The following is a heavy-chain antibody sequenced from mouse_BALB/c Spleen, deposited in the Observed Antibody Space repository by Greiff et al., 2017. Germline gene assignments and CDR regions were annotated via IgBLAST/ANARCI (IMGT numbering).Heavy chain of an antibody. J-gene: IGHJ4*01. V-gene: IGHV5-6-5*01. CDR1: GFTFSSYA. CDR2: ISSGGST. CDR3: ARGYYDDAYAMDY. Sequence: EVKLVESGGGLVKPGGSLKLSCAASGFTFSSYAMSWVRQTPEKRLEWVASISSGGSTYYPDSVKGRFTISRDNARNILYLQMSSLRSEDTAMYYCARGYYDDAYAMDYWGQGTSVTVSS. D-gene: IGHD2-4*01.